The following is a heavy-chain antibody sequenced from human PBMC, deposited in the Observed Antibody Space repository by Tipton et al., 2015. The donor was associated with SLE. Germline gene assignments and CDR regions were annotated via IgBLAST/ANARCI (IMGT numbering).Heavy chain of an antibody. CDR2: IYYSGST. V-gene: IGHV4-61*09. Sequence: TLSLTCTVSGGSISSGSYYWSWIRQPAGKGLEWIGHIYYSGSTNYNPSLKSRVTISVDTSKNQFSLKLSSVTAADTAVYYCARRLTRYSGYDYFDYWGQGTLVTVSS. D-gene: IGHD5-12*01. J-gene: IGHJ4*02. CDR3: ARRLTRYSGYDYFDY. CDR1: GGSISSGSYY.